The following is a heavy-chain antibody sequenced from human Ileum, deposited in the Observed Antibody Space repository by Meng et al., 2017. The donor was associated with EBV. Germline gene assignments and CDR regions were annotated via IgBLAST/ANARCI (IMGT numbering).Heavy chain of an antibody. Sequence: LVGFRGGLVLPGGSLRLSCATSGFILSDYWMHWVRQAPGKGLVWVSRIHADGSVTNYADSVKGRFTISRDNAKNTLYLQMNSLRAEDTAVYYCARDLFWNQADYWGQGTLVTVSS. CDR2: IHADGSVT. D-gene: IGHD1-14*01. CDR3: ARDLFWNQADY. CDR1: GFILSDYW. J-gene: IGHJ4*02. V-gene: IGHV3-74*01.